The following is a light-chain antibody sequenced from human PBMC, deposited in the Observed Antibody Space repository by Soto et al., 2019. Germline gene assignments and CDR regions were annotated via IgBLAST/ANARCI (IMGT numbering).Light chain of an antibody. V-gene: IGLV1-40*01. Sequence: QSVLTQPPSVSEAPGQRVTISCTGSSSNIGAGYDVHWYQQLPGTAPKLLIYGNSNRPSGVPDRFSGSKSGTSASLAITGLQAEDEADYYCQSYDSSLSVVFGGGTKLTV. CDR2: GNS. CDR3: QSYDSSLSVV. J-gene: IGLJ2*01. CDR1: SSNIGAGYD.